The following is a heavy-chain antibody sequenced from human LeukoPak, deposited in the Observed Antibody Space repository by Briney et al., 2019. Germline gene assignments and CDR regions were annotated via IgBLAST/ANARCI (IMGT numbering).Heavy chain of an antibody. CDR3: ARSYYDFWSGSGFEAYFDY. D-gene: IGHD3-3*01. CDR2: IYYSGST. Sequence: SETLSLTCTVSGGSISSYYWSWIRQPPGKGLEWIGYIYYSGSTNYNPSLKSRVTISVDTSKNQFSLKLSSVTAADTAVYYCARSYYDFWSGSGFEAYFDYWGQGTLVTVSS. V-gene: IGHV4-59*08. J-gene: IGHJ4*02. CDR1: GGSISSYY.